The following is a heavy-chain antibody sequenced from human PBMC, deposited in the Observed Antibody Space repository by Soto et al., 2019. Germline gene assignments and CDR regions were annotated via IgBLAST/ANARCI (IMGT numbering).Heavy chain of an antibody. CDR1: GYTFTGYY. CDR2: INPNSGGT. CDR3: ARDPVRLGGGRYFDY. Sequence: ASVKVSCKASGYTFTGYYMHWVRQAPGQGLEWMGWINPNSGGTNYAQKFQGWVTMTRDTSISTAYMELSRLRSDDTAVYYCARDPVRLGGGRYFDYWGQGTLVTVSS. J-gene: IGHJ4*02. D-gene: IGHD1-1*01. V-gene: IGHV1-2*04.